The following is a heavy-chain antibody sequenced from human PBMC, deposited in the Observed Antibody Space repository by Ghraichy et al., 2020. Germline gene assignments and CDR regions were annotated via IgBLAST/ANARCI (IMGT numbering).Heavy chain of an antibody. J-gene: IGHJ4*02. V-gene: IGHV4-34*01. CDR2: INHSGSN. CDR3: AARSGWWSFDY. Sequence: SETLSLTCAVYGGSFSGYYWSWMRQPPGKGLEWIGEINHSGSNNYNPSLKSRVTISVDTSKNQFSLKLSSVTAADTAVYYCAARSGWWSFDYWGQGTLVTVSS. CDR1: GGSFSGYY. D-gene: IGHD6-19*01.